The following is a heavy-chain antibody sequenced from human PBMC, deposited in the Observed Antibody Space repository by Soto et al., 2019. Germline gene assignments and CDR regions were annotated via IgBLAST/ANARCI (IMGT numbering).Heavy chain of an antibody. CDR2: IIPIFGTA. J-gene: IGHJ6*02. V-gene: IGHV1-69*13. CDR1: GGTFSIYA. CDR3: ARGPRKTYYYGSGSHQRLPYYYYYGMDV. Sequence: ASVKVSCKASGGTFSIYAISWVRQAPGQGLEWMGGIIPIFGTANYAQKFQGRVTITADESTSTAYMELSSLRSEDTAVYNCARGPRKTYYYGSGSHQRLPYYYYYGMDVWGQGTTVTVSS. D-gene: IGHD3-10*01.